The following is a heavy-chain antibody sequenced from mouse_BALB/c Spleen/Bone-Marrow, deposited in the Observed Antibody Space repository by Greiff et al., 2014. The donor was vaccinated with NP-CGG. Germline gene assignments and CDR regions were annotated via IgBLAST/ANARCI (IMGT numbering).Heavy chain of an antibody. CDR2: IDPANGNT. Sequence: DVHLEQSGPELVKPGASVKLSCTASGFTFTDSYIYWVKQRPGQGLEWVGRIDPANGNTKYDPKFQGKATIAADKSSNTAYLQLSSLTSEDTAVYYCSRGYYDYLFALDYWGHGTSVTVSS. V-gene: IGHV14-3*02. J-gene: IGHJ4*01. CDR1: GFTFTDSY. CDR3: SRGYYDYLFALDY. D-gene: IGHD5-5*01.